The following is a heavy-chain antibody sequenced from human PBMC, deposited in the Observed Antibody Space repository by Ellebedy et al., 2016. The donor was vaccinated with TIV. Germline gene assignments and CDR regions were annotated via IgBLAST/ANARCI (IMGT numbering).Heavy chain of an antibody. V-gene: IGHV4-61*02. Sequence: SETLSLTXTVSGGSISSSSYYWSWIRQPAGKGLEWIGRIYTSGSTNYNPSLKSRVTMSVDTSKNQFSLKLSSVTAADTAVYYCARDKDYSNYHYGMDVWGQGTTVTVSS. CDR1: GGSISSSSYY. CDR3: ARDKDYSNYHYGMDV. J-gene: IGHJ6*02. D-gene: IGHD4-11*01. CDR2: IYTSGST.